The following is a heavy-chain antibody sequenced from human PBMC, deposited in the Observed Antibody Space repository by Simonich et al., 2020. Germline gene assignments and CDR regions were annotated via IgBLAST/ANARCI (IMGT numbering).Heavy chain of an antibody. CDR1: GGSISSSSYY. J-gene: IGHJ3*02. CDR3: ARHAGFAFDI. D-gene: IGHD6-13*01. V-gene: IGHV4-39*01. Sequence: QLQLQESGPGLVKPSETLSLTCTVSGGSISSSSYYWGWIRQPPGKGLEGIGGIYYSGRPDYNPSLKSRVTISVDTSKNQFSLKLSSVTAADTAVYYCARHAGFAFDIWGQGTMVTVSS. CDR2: IYYSGRP.